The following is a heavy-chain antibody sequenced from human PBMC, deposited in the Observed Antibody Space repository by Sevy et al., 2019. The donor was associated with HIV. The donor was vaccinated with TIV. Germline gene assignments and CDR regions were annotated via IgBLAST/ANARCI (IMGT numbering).Heavy chain of an antibody. CDR3: TRVDYYDTSGSHY. D-gene: IGHD3-22*01. J-gene: IGHJ4*02. V-gene: IGHV3-21*01. CDR1: GFTFRDYS. Sequence: GGSLRLSCEASGFTFRDYSMNWVRQAPGKGLEWVSSISSGSSYKKYGDSVKGRFTISRDNAKNSLYLQLNSLRAEDTAVYYYTRVDYYDTSGSHYWGQRTLVTVSS. CDR2: ISSGSSYK.